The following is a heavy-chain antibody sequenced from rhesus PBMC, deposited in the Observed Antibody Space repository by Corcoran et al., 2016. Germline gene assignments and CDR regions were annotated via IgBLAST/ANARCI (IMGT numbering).Heavy chain of an antibody. CDR2: NSGNSGST. J-gene: IGHJ4*01. CDR3: VRGSAPEN. CDR1: GYSMTSGYY. V-gene: IGHV4-99*02. D-gene: IGHD2-39*01. Sequence: QVQLQESGPGLVKPSETLSLTCAVSGYSMTSGYYWGWIPQSPGKGLEYIGENSGNSGSTHYNPTLRSRVTISKDTSKNQFSLKRSSVTAADTAVYYCVRGSAPENWGQGVLVTVSS.